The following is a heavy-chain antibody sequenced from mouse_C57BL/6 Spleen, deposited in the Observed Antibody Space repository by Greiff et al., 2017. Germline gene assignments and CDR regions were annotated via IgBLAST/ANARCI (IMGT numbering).Heavy chain of an antibody. CDR3: TTYGSSYGGWFAY. Sequence: DVKLVESGAELVRPGASVKLSCTASGFNIKDDYMHWVKQRPEQGLEWIGWIDPENGDTEYASKFQGKATITADTSSNTAYLQLSSLTSEDTAVYYCTTYGSSYGGWFAYWGQGTLVTVSA. CDR2: IDPENGDT. J-gene: IGHJ3*01. D-gene: IGHD1-1*01. V-gene: IGHV14-4*01. CDR1: GFNIKDDY.